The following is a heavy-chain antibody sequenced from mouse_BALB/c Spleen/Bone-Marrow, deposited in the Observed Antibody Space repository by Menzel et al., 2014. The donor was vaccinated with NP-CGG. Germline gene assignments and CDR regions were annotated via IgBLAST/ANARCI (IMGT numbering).Heavy chain of an antibody. D-gene: IGHD2-12*01. CDR1: GYTFTSYW. CDR2: INPSNGRT. J-gene: IGHJ3*01. Sequence: VQLQQSGAELVKPGASVTLSCKASGYTFTSYWMHWVKQRPGQGLEWIGEINPSNGRTNYNEKFKIKATLTVDKSSSTAYMQLSSLTSEDSAVYYCASYRGFYRGQGTPVTVS. CDR3: ASYRGFY. V-gene: IGHV1S81*02.